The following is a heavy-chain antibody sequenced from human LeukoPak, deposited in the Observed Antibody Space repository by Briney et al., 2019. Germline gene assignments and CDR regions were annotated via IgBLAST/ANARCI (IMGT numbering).Heavy chain of an antibody. J-gene: IGHJ4*02. Sequence: GGSLRLSCAASGFTFSSYEMNWVRQAPGKGLEWVSYISSSGSSIYYADSVKGRFTISRDNAKNTLYLQMNRLRAEDTAVYYCARSLRYYYGSGSYSDPETEDYWGQGTLVTASS. CDR2: ISSSGSSI. V-gene: IGHV3-48*03. CDR3: ARSLRYYYGSGSYSDPETEDY. D-gene: IGHD3-10*01. CDR1: GFTFSSYE.